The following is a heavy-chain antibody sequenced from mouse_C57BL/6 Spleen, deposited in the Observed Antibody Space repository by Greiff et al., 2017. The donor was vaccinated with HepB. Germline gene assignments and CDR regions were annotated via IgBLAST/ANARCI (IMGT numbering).Heavy chain of an antibody. D-gene: IGHD2-3*01. CDR3: ARRGDIYYGYYGFAY. CDR1: GYTFTNYW. CDR2: IYPGGGYT. V-gene: IGHV1-63*01. J-gene: IGHJ3*01. Sequence: VQLQQSGAELVRPGTSVKMSCKASGYTFTNYWIGWAKQRPGHGLEWIGDIYPGGGYTNYNEKFKGKATLTADKSSSTAYMQFSSLTSEDSAIYYCARRGDIYYGYYGFAYWGQGTLVTVSA.